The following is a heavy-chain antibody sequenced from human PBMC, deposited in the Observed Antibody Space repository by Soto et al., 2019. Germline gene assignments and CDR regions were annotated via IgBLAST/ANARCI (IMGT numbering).Heavy chain of an antibody. CDR1: GFTFNNYA. CDR3: AKDGNTYSSDWWVFDY. D-gene: IGHD6-19*01. J-gene: IGHJ4*02. Sequence: VQLLESGGGLVQPGGSLRLSCAASGFTFNNYAMSWVRQAPGKGLEWVSSISVSGINTYYADSVKGRFTISRDNSKNTLYLQMNSLRAEDTAVYYCAKDGNTYSSDWWVFDYWGQGTLVTVSS. V-gene: IGHV3-23*01. CDR2: ISVSGINT.